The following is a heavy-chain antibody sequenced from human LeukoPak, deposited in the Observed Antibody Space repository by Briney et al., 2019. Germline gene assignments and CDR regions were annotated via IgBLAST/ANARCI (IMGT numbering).Heavy chain of an antibody. CDR2: IYYTGGT. CDR3: ARDVTTVTLAWFFDP. Sequence: PPETLSLTCTVSGGSISSGGYYWSWIRQHPEKGLEWIGYIYYTGGTDYNPSLKSRATISVDTSKNQFSLKLSSVTAADTAVYYCARDVTTVTLAWFFDPWGRGTLVTVSS. V-gene: IGHV4-31*03. J-gene: IGHJ2*01. D-gene: IGHD4-17*01. CDR1: GGSISSGGYY.